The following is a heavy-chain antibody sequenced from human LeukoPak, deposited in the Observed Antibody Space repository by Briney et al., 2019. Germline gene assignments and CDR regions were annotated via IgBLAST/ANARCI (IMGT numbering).Heavy chain of an antibody. CDR3: AKAAAGTCSGARCYYFDS. CDR2: FSGSVDTT. CDR1: GFTFTTYA. J-gene: IGHJ4*02. V-gene: IGHV3-23*01. D-gene: IGHD2-15*01. Sequence: GGSLRLSCAASGFTFTTYAMSWVRQTPRKGLEWVSTFSGSVDTTYHADSVKGRFTISRDNSKNTVYLQMDSLRAEDTAVYYCAKAAAGTCSGARCYYFDSWGQGTPVTVSS.